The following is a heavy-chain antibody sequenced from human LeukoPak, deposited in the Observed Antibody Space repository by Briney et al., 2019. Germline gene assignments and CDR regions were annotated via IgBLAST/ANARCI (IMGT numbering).Heavy chain of an antibody. CDR1: GYTFTSYG. V-gene: IGHV1-18*04. Sequence: ASVKVSCKASGYTFTSYGISWVRQAPGQGLEWVGWISAYNGNTNYAQKLQGRVTMTTDTSTSTAYMELRSLRSDDTAVYYCARDTYGDYGFLFDYWGQGTLVTVSS. J-gene: IGHJ4*02. CDR3: ARDTYGDYGFLFDY. CDR2: ISAYNGNT. D-gene: IGHD4-17*01.